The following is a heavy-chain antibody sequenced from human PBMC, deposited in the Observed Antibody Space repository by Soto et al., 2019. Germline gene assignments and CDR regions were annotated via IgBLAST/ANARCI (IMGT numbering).Heavy chain of an antibody. V-gene: IGHV3-21*01. Sequence: GXSLRLSCAASGFACSSYSMNCVRQAPLKGLEWVSSISSSSSYIYYADSVKGRFTISRDNAKNSLYLQMNSLRAEDTAVYYCAVVPAANGHYGMDVWGQGTTVTVSS. CDR2: ISSSSSYI. CDR1: GFACSSYS. D-gene: IGHD2-2*01. J-gene: IGHJ6*02. CDR3: AVVPAANGHYGMDV.